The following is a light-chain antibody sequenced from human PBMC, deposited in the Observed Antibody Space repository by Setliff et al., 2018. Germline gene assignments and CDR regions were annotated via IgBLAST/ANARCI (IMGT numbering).Light chain of an antibody. CDR3: SSYAGSAISIV. Sequence: QSVLTQPASVSGSPGQSITISCTGSTSDIGAYNYVAWYQQHPGKAPKLMIYDVSVRPSGVSSRFSGSKSGNTASLTISGLQAEDEADYYCSSYAGSAISIVFGGGTKVTVL. V-gene: IGLV2-14*03. J-gene: IGLJ3*02. CDR1: TSDIGAYNY. CDR2: DVS.